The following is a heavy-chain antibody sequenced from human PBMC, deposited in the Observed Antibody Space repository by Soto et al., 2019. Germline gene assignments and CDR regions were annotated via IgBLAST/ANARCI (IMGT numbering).Heavy chain of an antibody. J-gene: IGHJ4*02. CDR3: ARHGSN. CDR2: IYYSGIT. Sequence: SETLSLTCTVSGVSISNSSYYWGWIRRPPGKGLEWIGTIYYSGITYYNPSLKSRVTISVDTSKNQFSLKLTSVTAADTAVYYCARHGSNWGQGTLVTV. V-gene: IGHV4-39*01. CDR1: GVSISNSSYY.